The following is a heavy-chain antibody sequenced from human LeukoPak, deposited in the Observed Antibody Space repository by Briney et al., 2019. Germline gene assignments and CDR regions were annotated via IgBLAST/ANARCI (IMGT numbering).Heavy chain of an antibody. Sequence: IPSETLSLTCAVSSGSIASTTWWNWVRQPPGKGLEWIGEINHSGNTYYSPSLKSRVTISVDTSDNQFSLTLTSVTAADTAVYYCALGFHDVWELWGQGTLVTVSS. V-gene: IGHV4-4*02. CDR1: SGSIASTTW. CDR2: INHSGNT. CDR3: ALGFHDVWEL. J-gene: IGHJ1*01. D-gene: IGHD1-26*01.